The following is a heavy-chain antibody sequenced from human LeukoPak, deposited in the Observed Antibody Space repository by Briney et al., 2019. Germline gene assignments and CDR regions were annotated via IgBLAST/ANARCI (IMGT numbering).Heavy chain of an antibody. CDR2: IIPIFGTA. Sequence: SVKVSCKASGGTFSSYAISWVRQAPGQGLEWMGGIIPIFGTANYAQKFQGRVTITADESTSTAYMELSSLRSEDTAVYYCASVGIEGATWVTWFDPWGQGTLVTVSS. J-gene: IGHJ5*02. V-gene: IGHV1-69*13. D-gene: IGHD1-26*01. CDR3: ASVGIEGATWVTWFDP. CDR1: GGTFSSYA.